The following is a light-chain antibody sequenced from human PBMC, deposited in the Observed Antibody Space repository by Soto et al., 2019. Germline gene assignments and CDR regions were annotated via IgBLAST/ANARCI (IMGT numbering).Light chain of an antibody. CDR3: HQYNNWRWT. CDR1: QSVRSTH. CDR2: GAS. J-gene: IGKJ1*01. Sequence: EIVMTKSPATLCLSPWERATLSCGASQSVRSTHLAWYQLKPGQAPRLIIYGASTRATGIPARCSGSGSGTDFTLTSSSLQSEDSAVYDCHQYNNWRWTFGQGTKVDIK. V-gene: IGKV3-15*01.